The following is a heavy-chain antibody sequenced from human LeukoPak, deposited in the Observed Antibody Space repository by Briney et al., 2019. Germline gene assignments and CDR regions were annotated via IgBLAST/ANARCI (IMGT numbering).Heavy chain of an antibody. J-gene: IGHJ4*02. CDR3: VRHSNAYGPFDS. CDR2: IYPGGSS. Sequence: SETLSLTCIVSGGSLTSYYWSWIRQPPGAGLEWIGYIYPGGSSIFNPSLKTRLTILVDTSRNQISLKLRSVTAADTAVYSCVRHSNAYGPFDSWGQGTLVTVSS. V-gene: IGHV4-4*09. D-gene: IGHD2/OR15-2a*01. CDR1: GGSLTSYY.